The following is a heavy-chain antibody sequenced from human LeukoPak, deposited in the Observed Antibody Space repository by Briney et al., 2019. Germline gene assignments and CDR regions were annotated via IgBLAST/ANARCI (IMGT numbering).Heavy chain of an antibody. Sequence: SETPSLTCAVYGGSFSGYYWSWIRQPPGKGLEWIGEINHSGSTNYNPSLKSRVTISVDTSKNQFSLKLSSVTAADTAVYYCARRKRSGCSSTSCLLNWFDPWGQGTLVTVSS. D-gene: IGHD2-2*01. CDR3: ARRKRSGCSSTSCLLNWFDP. V-gene: IGHV4-34*01. CDR2: INHSGST. J-gene: IGHJ5*02. CDR1: GGSFSGYY.